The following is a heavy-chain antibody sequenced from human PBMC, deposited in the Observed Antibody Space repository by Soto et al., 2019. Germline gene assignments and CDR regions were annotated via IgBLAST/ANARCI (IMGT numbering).Heavy chain of an antibody. J-gene: IGHJ4*02. CDR1: GYTFTSYY. CDR3: ARAFYGDYGYFDY. CDR2: INPSGGST. Sequence: QVQLVQSGAEVKKPGASVKVSCKASGYTFTSYYMHWVRQAPGQGLERMGIINPSGGSTWSAQKFQGRVTMTWDTSTSAVYMELSSLRSEDTAVYYCARAFYGDYGYFDYWGQGTLVTVSS. D-gene: IGHD4-17*01. V-gene: IGHV1-46*03.